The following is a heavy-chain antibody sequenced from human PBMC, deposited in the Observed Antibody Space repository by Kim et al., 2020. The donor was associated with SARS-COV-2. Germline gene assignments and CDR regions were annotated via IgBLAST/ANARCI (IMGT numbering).Heavy chain of an antibody. CDR3: ARFLSSGWFGYFDY. CDR1: GGSISSSSYY. D-gene: IGHD6-19*01. CDR2: IYYSGST. Sequence: SETLSLTCTVSGGSISSSSYYWGWIRQPPGKGLEWIGSIYYSGSTYYNPSLKSRVTISVDTSKNQFSLKLSSVTAADTAVYYCARFLSSGWFGYFDYWG. J-gene: IGHJ4*01. V-gene: IGHV4-39*01.